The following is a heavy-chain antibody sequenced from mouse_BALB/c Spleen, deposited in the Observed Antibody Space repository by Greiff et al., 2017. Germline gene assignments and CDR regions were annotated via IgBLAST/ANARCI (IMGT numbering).Heavy chain of an antibody. Sequence: QVTLKESGPGILQPSQTLSLTCSFSGFSLSTSGMGVSWIRQPSGKGLEWLAHIYWDDDKRYNPSLKSRLTISKDTSSNQVFLKITSVDTADTATYYCARRNYYGSSWYFDYWGQGTTLTVSS. CDR2: IYWDDDK. CDR1: GFSLSTSGMG. J-gene: IGHJ2*01. CDR3: ARRNYYGSSWYFDY. V-gene: IGHV8-12*01. D-gene: IGHD1-1*01.